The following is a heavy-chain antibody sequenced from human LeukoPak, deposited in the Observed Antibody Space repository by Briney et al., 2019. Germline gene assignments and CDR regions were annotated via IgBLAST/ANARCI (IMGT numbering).Heavy chain of an antibody. CDR1: GGTFSSYA. CDR3: ASSIDCSGGSCYLRQGGCYFDY. CDR2: IIPIFGTA. D-gene: IGHD2-15*01. J-gene: IGHJ4*02. V-gene: IGHV1-69*13. Sequence: SVKVSCKASGGTFSSYAISWVRQAPGQGLEWMGGIIPIFGTANYAQKFQGRVTITADESTSTAYMELSSLRSEDTAVYYCASSIDCSGGSCYLRQGGCYFDYWGQGTLVTVSS.